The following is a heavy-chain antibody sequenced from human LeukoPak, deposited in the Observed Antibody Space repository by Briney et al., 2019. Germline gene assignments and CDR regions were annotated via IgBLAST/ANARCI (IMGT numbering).Heavy chain of an antibody. D-gene: IGHD3-22*01. CDR2: MNPNSGNT. Sequence: ASVKVSCKASGCTFTSYDINWVRQATGQGLEWMGWMNPNSGNTGYAQKFQGRVTITRNTSISTAYMELSSLRSEDTAVYYCARDYPDSSGYYYADYWGQGTLVTVSS. CDR1: GCTFTSYD. CDR3: ARDYPDSSGYYYADY. J-gene: IGHJ4*02. V-gene: IGHV1-8*03.